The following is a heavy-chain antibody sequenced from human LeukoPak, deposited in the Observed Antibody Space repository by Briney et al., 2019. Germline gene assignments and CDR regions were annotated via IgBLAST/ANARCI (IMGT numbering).Heavy chain of an antibody. Sequence: GGSLRLSCAASGFTFSNYGMNWVRQAPGKGLEWVSIITSGVGITYYADSVKGRFTISRDNSKNTLCLQMNSLRAEDTAVYYCAKGDYYDLDYWGQGTLVTVSS. CDR1: GFTFSNYG. D-gene: IGHD3-22*01. CDR3: AKGDYYDLDY. CDR2: ITSGVGIT. V-gene: IGHV3-23*01. J-gene: IGHJ4*02.